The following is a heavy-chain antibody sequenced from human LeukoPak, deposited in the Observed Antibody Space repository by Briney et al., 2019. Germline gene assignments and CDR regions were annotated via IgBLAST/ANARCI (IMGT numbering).Heavy chain of an antibody. Sequence: GGSLRLSCAASGFIFSSYAMSWVRQAPGKGLEWVSAISGSGGSTYYADSVKGRFTTSRDNSKNTLYLQMNSLRAEDTAVYYCAKAARVAGLTTFDYWGQGTLVTVSS. CDR3: AKAARVAGLTTFDY. CDR1: GFIFSSYA. CDR2: ISGSGGST. V-gene: IGHV3-23*01. D-gene: IGHD6-19*01. J-gene: IGHJ4*02.